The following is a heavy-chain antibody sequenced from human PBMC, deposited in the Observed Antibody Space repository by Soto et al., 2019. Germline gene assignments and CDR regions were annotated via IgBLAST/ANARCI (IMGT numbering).Heavy chain of an antibody. Sequence: TLSLTCTVSGGSISSGGYYWSWIRHHPGKGLEWIGYIYYSGSTYYNPSLKSRVTISVDTSKNQFSLKLSSVTAADTAVYYCASYDYVWGSYRANDAFDIWGQGTMVTVSS. CDR3: ASYDYVWGSYRANDAFDI. D-gene: IGHD3-16*02. V-gene: IGHV4-31*03. CDR2: IYYSGST. CDR1: GGSISSGGYY. J-gene: IGHJ3*02.